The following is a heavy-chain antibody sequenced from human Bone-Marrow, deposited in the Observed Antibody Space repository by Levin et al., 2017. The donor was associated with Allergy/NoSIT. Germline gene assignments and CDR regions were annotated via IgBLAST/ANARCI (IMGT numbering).Heavy chain of an antibody. CDR2: ISHDRTNE. CDR3: ARDVRRCRVATRTQLFYYYGLDV. V-gene: IGHV3-30*04. D-gene: IGHD5-12*01. J-gene: IGHJ6*02. CDR1: GFGFSDYA. Sequence: PGGSLRLSCAASGFGFSDYAMHWVRQAPGKGLEWVAVISHDRTNEYYADSVKGRVIISRDNSKSTLYLQVNNLRPDDTAVYYGARDVRRCRVATRTQLFYYYGLDVWGQGTAVTVSS.